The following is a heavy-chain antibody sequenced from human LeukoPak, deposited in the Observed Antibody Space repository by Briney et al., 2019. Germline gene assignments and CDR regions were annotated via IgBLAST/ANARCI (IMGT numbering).Heavy chain of an antibody. CDR2: IGNNGGGI. J-gene: IGHJ4*02. V-gene: IGHV3-23*01. D-gene: IGHD7-27*01. CDR3: AIDPIWGTHS. Sequence: GGSLRLSCAASGFTFSTYTMYWVRHPPGERLEWVSIIGNNGGGIHYADSVRGRFTISRDNSKNALYLQMNSLRVEDTAVYYCAIDPIWGTHSWGQGVLVTVSS. CDR1: GFTFSTYT.